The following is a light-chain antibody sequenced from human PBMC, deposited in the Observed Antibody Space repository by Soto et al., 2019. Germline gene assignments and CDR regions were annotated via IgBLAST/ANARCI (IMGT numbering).Light chain of an antibody. CDR2: DVS. J-gene: IGLJ2*01. Sequence: QSALTQPASVSGSPGQSITISCSGTSSDVGGYNSVSWYQQHPGKVHKLMIYDVSNRPSGVSNRFSGSKSGNTASLTISGLQAEDEADYYCSSYTSTSTLVFGGGTKLTVL. CDR1: SSDVGGYNS. V-gene: IGLV2-14*01. CDR3: SSYTSTSTLV.